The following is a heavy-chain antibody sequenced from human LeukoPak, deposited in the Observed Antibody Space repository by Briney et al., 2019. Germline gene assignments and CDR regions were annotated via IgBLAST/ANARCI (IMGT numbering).Heavy chain of an antibody. J-gene: IGHJ4*02. CDR1: GVSISSDY. CDR3: ARDRPYYDILTGYYRGGGYYFDY. D-gene: IGHD3-9*01. Sequence: PSETLSLTCSVSGVSISSDYWSWIRQPPGKGLEWIGYIYYSGSTNYNPSLKSRVTISVDTSKNQFSLKLSSVTAADTAVYYCARDRPYYDILTGYYRGGGYYFDYWGQGTLVTVSS. CDR2: IYYSGST. V-gene: IGHV4-59*01.